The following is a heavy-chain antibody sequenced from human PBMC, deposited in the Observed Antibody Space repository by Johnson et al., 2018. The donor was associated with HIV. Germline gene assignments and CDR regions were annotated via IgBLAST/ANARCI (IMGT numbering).Heavy chain of an antibody. CDR1: GFTFSSYD. Sequence: VQLVESGGGVVQPGRSLRLSCAASGFTFSSYDMHWVRQATGKGLEWVSAISGSGGSTYYADSVKGRFTISRDNSKNTLYLQMNSLRAEDTALYYCARGGLGYQNIHDPFDIWGQGTMVTVSS. CDR2: ISGSGGST. CDR3: ARGGLGYQNIHDPFDI. J-gene: IGHJ3*02. V-gene: IGHV3-23*04. D-gene: IGHD2-2*01.